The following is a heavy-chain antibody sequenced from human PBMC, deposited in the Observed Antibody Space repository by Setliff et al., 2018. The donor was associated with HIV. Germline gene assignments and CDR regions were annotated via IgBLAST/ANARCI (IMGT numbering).Heavy chain of an antibody. D-gene: IGHD3-3*01. J-gene: IGHJ4*02. CDR2: INPSGGST. CDR3: ARGSSALIMREFYDFWSATRDAWDY. Sequence: ASVKVSCKASGYTFTNYYMHWVRQAPGQGLEWMGIINPSGGSTSYQQIFQGRVTMTRDASTSTVYMELSSLRSEDTAVYYCARGSSALIMREFYDFWSATRDAWDYWGQGTLVTVSS. V-gene: IGHV1-46*01. CDR1: GYTFTNYY.